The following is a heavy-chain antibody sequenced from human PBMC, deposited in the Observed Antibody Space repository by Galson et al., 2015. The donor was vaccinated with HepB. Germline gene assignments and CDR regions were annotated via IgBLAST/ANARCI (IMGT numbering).Heavy chain of an antibody. CDR1: GFTFSSYA. V-gene: IGHV3-30-3*01. CDR3: ARDLTTAVAGMDV. CDR2: ISYDGSNK. J-gene: IGHJ6*03. Sequence: SLSLSCAASGFTFSSYAMHWVRQAPGKGLEWVAVISYDGSNKYYADSVKGRFTISRDNSKNTLYLQMNSLRAEDTAVYYCARDLTTAVAGMDVWGKGTTVTVSS. D-gene: IGHD6-19*01.